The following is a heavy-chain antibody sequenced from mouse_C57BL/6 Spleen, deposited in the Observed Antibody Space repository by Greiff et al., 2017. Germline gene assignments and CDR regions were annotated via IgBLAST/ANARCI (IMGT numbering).Heavy chain of an antibody. Sequence: QVQLQQPGAELVRPGSSVKLSCKASGYTFTSYWMHWVKQRPIQGLEWIGNIDPSDSETHYNQKFKDKATLTVDKSSSTAYMQLSSLTSEDSAVYYCARSQTAQAPCYFDYWGQGTTLTVSS. D-gene: IGHD3-2*02. CDR2: IDPSDSET. J-gene: IGHJ2*01. CDR1: GYTFTSYW. V-gene: IGHV1-52*01. CDR3: ARSQTAQAPCYFDY.